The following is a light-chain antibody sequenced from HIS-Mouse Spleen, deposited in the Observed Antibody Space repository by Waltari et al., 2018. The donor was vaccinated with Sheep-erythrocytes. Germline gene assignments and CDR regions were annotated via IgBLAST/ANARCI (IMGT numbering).Light chain of an antibody. J-gene: IGLJ3*02. V-gene: IGLV2-8*01. CDR1: SSDVGGYNY. CDR3: SSYAGSNNWV. CDR2: EVS. Sequence: QSALTQPPSASGSPAQSVTIPCPGTSSDVGGYNYVSWYQQHPGKAPKLMIYEVSKRPSGVPDRFSGSKSGNTASLTVSGLQAEDEADYYCSSYAGSNNWVFGGGTKLTVL.